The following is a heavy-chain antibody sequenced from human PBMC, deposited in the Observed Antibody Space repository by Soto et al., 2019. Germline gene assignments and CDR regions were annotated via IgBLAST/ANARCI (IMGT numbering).Heavy chain of an antibody. D-gene: IGHD2-21*02. Sequence: QVQLVQSGAEVKQPGSSVKVSCKASGGTFSSYAISWVRQAPGQGLEWMGGIIPIFGTANYAQKFQGRVTITADESTSTAYMELSSLRSEDTAVYYCARGPYCGGDCYYWFDPWGQGTLVTVSS. CDR1: GGTFSSYA. V-gene: IGHV1-69*01. J-gene: IGHJ5*02. CDR3: ARGPYCGGDCYYWFDP. CDR2: IIPIFGTA.